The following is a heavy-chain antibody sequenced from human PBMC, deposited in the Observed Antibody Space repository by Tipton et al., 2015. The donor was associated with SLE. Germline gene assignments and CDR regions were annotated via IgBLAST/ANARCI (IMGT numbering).Heavy chain of an antibody. V-gene: IGHV4-39*07. D-gene: IGHD1-26*01. J-gene: IGHJ4*02. CDR3: ARHRQSGSYSALDY. CDR2: HYYRGNT. CDR1: GGSISTNY. Sequence: TLSLTCTVSGGSISTNYWAWIRQPPGKTLEWTGSHYYRGNTHYNPSLNSRVTISVDTSKNQFYLNLNSVTAADTAVYYCARHRQSGSYSALDYWGQGILVTVSS.